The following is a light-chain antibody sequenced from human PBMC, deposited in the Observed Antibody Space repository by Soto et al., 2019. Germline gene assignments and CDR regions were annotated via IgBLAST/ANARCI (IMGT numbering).Light chain of an antibody. Sequence: DIQMTQSPSSLSASVGDRVTITCRASQGIGNYLAWFQQRPGKAPKSLIYAASSLRSGVPSKFSGRRSWTDFTLTISSHQPEDVATYYCLQYNSYPLTFGGGTQVEI. J-gene: IGKJ4*01. CDR3: LQYNSYPLT. CDR1: QGIGNY. V-gene: IGKV1-16*02. CDR2: AAS.